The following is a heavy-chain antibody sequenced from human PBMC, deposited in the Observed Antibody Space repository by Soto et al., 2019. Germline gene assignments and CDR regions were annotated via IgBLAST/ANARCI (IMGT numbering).Heavy chain of an antibody. CDR1: GGSISSYY. V-gene: IGHV4-59*01. CDR3: ARALWFGDFPNMCWFDP. Sequence: PSETLSLTCTVSGGSISSYYWSWIRQPPGKGLEWIGYIYYSGSTNYNPSLKSRVTISVDTSKNQFSLKLSSVTAADTAVYYCARALWFGDFPNMCWFDPWGQGTLVTVSS. D-gene: IGHD3-10*01. CDR2: IYYSGST. J-gene: IGHJ5*02.